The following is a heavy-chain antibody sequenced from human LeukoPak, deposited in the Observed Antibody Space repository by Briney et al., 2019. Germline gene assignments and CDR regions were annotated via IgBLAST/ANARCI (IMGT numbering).Heavy chain of an antibody. CDR3: AAEGWELRLDSAFDI. CDR1: GFTFTSSA. CDR2: IVVGSGNT. V-gene: IGHV1-58*01. D-gene: IGHD1-26*01. Sequence: GASVKVSCKASGFTFTSSAVQWVRQAHGQRLEWIGWIVVGSGNTNYAQKFQERVTITRDMSTSTAYMELSSLRSEDTAVYYCAAEGWELRLDSAFDIWGQGTMVTVSS. J-gene: IGHJ3*02.